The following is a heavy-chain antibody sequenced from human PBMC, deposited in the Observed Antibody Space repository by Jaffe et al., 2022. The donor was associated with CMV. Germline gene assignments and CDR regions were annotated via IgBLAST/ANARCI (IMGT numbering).Heavy chain of an antibody. Sequence: QVQLVQSGAEVKKPGASVKVSCKASGYTFTSYYMHWVRQAPGQGLEWMGIINPSGGSTSYAQKFQGRVTMTRDTSTSTVYMELSSLRSEDTAVYYCARDRVAVAGNDWFDPWGQGTLVTVSS. J-gene: IGHJ5*02. CDR2: INPSGGST. CDR1: GYTFTSYY. CDR3: ARDRVAVAGNDWFDP. V-gene: IGHV1-46*01. D-gene: IGHD6-19*01.